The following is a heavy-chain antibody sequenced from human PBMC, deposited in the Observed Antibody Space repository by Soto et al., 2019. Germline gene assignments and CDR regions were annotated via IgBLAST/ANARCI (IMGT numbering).Heavy chain of an antibody. V-gene: IGHV3-30*03. CDR3: ARDVGNYVPYYYGMDV. Sequence: QAQLVESGGGVVQPGRSLRLSCAASEFTFNTYAMHWVRQAPGKGLEWVAVIAYDGNDKYYVDSVKGRFTISRDNSKNALYLQMNTLRPEDTAMYYCARDVGNYVPYYYGMDVWGQGTTVTVSS. CDR2: IAYDGNDK. D-gene: IGHD1-7*01. CDR1: EFTFNTYA. J-gene: IGHJ6*02.